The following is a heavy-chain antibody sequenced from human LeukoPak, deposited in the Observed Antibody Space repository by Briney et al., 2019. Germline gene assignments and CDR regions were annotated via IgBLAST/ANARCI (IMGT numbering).Heavy chain of an antibody. CDR3: ARLDFRYNLIDY. D-gene: IGHD1-14*01. CDR1: VGSISSSSYY. J-gene: IGHJ4*02. CDR2: IYYSGST. V-gene: IGHV4-39*01. Sequence: SETLSLTCTVSVGSISSSSYYWGWIRQPPGKGLEWIGSIYYSGSTYYNPSLKSQVTISVDTYKNQFALKLSSGTAADTAVYYCARLDFRYNLIDYWGRGTLVTVSS.